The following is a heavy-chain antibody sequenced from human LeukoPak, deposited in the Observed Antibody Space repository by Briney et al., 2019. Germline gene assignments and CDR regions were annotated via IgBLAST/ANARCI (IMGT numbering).Heavy chain of an antibody. CDR3: AREGVGATMAN. D-gene: IGHD1-26*01. V-gene: IGHV6-1*01. CDR1: GDTFSSKNAA. CDR2: TYYRSKWYN. Sequence: PSQTLSLTCAISGDTFSSKNAAWNWLRQSPSRGLEWLGRTYYRSKWYNDYAVSVKSRININPDTSKNQFSLQLNSVTPEDTAVYYCAREGVGATMANWGQGTLVTVSS. J-gene: IGHJ1*01.